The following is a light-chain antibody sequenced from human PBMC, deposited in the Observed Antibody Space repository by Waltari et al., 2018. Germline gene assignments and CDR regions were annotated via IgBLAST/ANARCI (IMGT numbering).Light chain of an antibody. CDR1: NIGRQN. J-gene: IGLJ2*01. CDR2: RDS. V-gene: IGLV3-9*01. CDR3: QVWDSSTDVV. Sequence: SYELTQPLSVSVALGQTARITCGGNNIGRQNVHWYQQKPGQAPVLGIYRDSNRPSGIRERFSGSNAGNTATLTISGAQAGDEADYYCQVWDSSTDVVFGGGTKLTVL.